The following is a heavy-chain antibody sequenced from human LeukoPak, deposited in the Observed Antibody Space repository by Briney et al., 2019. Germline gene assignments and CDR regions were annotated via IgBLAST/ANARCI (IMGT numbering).Heavy chain of an antibody. D-gene: IGHD1-26*01. J-gene: IGHJ3*02. CDR3: ARSGSLPTNDAFDI. V-gene: IGHV3-21*01. CDR1: GFTFNRCS. CDR2: ISSSSRYI. Sequence: GGSLRLSCAASGFTFNRCSMNWVRQAPGKGREWVSSISSSSRYIYYADSVKGRFTISRDNAKNSLYLQMISLRVEDTAVYYCARSGSLPTNDAFDIWGQGTMVTVSS.